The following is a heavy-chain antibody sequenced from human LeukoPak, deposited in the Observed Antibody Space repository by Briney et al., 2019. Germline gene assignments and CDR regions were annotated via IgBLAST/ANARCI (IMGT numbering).Heavy chain of an antibody. J-gene: IGHJ4*02. CDR3: AKRGWDYYDSSGYLDY. V-gene: IGHV3-23*01. CDR1: GFTFSSYA. Sequence: GGSLRLSCAASGFTFSSYAMSWVRQAPGKGLEWVSAISGSGGSTYYADSVKGRFTISRDNSKNTLYLQMNSLRAEDTAVYYCAKRGWDYYDSSGYLDYWGQGTLVTVSS. D-gene: IGHD3-22*01. CDR2: ISGSGGST.